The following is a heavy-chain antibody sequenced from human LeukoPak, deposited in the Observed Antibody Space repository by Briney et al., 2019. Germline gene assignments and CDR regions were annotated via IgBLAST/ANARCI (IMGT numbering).Heavy chain of an antibody. CDR3: ARDRLYCSGGSCYAWWFDP. J-gene: IGHJ5*02. D-gene: IGHD2-15*01. CDR2: IYTSGST. Sequence: SQTLSLTCTVSGGSISSGSYYWSWIRQPAGMGLEWFGRIYTSGSTNYNPSHKSRVTILVDTSKNQFSLKLSSVTAADTAVYYCARDRLYCSGGSCYAWWFDPWGQGTLVTVSS. V-gene: IGHV4-61*02. CDR1: GGSISSGSYY.